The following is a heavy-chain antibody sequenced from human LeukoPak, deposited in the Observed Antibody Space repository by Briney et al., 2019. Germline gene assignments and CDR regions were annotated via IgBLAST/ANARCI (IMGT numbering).Heavy chain of an antibody. CDR3: VRRDHGGWNYFDY. CDR1: GGSISNYY. D-gene: IGHD6-19*01. CDR2: IHYTGST. J-gene: IGHJ4*02. V-gene: IGHV4-59*01. Sequence: KSSETLSLTCSVSGGSISNYYWSWIRQPPGKGLEWIGYIHYTGSTNYNPSLKSRVTISVDTSKNQFFLKVSSVTAADTAVYYCVRRDHGGWNYFDYWGQGTLVTVSS.